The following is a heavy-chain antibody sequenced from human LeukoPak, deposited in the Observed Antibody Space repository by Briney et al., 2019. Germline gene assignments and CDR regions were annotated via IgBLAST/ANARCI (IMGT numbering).Heavy chain of an antibody. CDR2: IYYSGST. CDR1: GSSISSYY. Sequence: SETLSLTCTVSGSSISSYYWSWIRQPPGKGLEWIGYIYYSGSTNYNPSLKSRVTISVDASKNQFSLKLSSVTAADTAVYYCARRRGYSLDYWGQGTLVTVSS. V-gene: IGHV4-59*08. CDR3: ARRRGYSLDY. D-gene: IGHD5-18*01. J-gene: IGHJ4*02.